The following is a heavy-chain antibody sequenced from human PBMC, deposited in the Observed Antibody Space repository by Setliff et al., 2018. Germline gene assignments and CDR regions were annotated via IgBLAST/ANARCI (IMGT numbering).Heavy chain of an antibody. D-gene: IGHD3-3*01. CDR3: ARAPQYSNFWYALSWFDP. J-gene: IGHJ5*02. CDR1: GGSFSGYH. V-gene: IGHV4-34*01. Sequence: SETLSLTCAVYGGSFSGYHWSWIRQPPGKGLEWIGEISHSGDPNYNPSLKSRVTISLHTSKNQFSLKLTSVTAADTAVYYCARAPQYSNFWYALSWFDPWGQGTLVTVSS. CDR2: ISHSGDP.